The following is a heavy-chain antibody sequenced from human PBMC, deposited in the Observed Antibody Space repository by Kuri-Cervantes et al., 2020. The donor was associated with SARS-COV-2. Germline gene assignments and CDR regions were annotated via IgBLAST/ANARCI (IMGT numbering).Heavy chain of an antibody. Sequence: GGSLRLSCAASGFTVSSNYMNWVRQAPGKGLEWVSYISSSGSTIYYADSVKGRFTISRDNAKNSLYLQMNSLRAEDTAVYYCARVDPPLIDSSGLTGIDYWGQGTLVTVSS. J-gene: IGHJ4*02. V-gene: IGHV3-48*03. CDR2: ISSSGSTI. CDR1: GFTVSSNY. D-gene: IGHD6-19*01. CDR3: ARVDPPLIDSSGLTGIDY.